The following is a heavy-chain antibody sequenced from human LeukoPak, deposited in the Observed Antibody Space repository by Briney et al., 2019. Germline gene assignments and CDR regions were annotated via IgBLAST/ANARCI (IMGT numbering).Heavy chain of an antibody. CDR2: IKQDGSEK. V-gene: IGHV3-7*01. Sequence: GGSLRLSCAASGFTFSSYWMSWVRQAPGKGLEWVANIKQDGSEKYYVDSVKGRFTISRDNAKNSLYLQINSLRAEDTAVYYCASEREYCSSTSCHYYFDYWGQGTLVTVSS. CDR3: ASEREYCSSTSCHYYFDY. D-gene: IGHD2-2*01. J-gene: IGHJ4*02. CDR1: GFTFSSYW.